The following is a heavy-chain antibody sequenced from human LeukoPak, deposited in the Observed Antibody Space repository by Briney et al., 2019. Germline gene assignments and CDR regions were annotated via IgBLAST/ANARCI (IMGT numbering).Heavy chain of an antibody. CDR3: AKAGRGYSSVYYYMDV. Sequence: PGGSLRLSCAASGFTFSSYGMHWVRQAPGKGLEWVAFIRYEGSNKYYADSVKGRFTISRDNSKNPLYLQMNSLRAEDTAVYYCAKAGRGYSSVYYYMDVWGKGTTVTVSS. CDR1: GFTFSSYG. V-gene: IGHV3-30*02. J-gene: IGHJ6*03. CDR2: IRYEGSNK. D-gene: IGHD5-18*01.